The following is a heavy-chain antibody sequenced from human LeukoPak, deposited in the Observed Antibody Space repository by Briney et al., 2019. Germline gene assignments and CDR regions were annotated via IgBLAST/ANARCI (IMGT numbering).Heavy chain of an antibody. Sequence: SVKVSCKASGGTFSSYAISWVRQAPGQGLEWMGGIIPIFGTANYAQKFQGRVMITADKSTSTAYTELSSLRSEDTAVYYCANTIGARLMYFDYWGQGTLVTVSS. V-gene: IGHV1-69*06. CDR1: GGTFSSYA. CDR2: IIPIFGTA. D-gene: IGHD6-6*01. J-gene: IGHJ4*02. CDR3: ANTIGARLMYFDY.